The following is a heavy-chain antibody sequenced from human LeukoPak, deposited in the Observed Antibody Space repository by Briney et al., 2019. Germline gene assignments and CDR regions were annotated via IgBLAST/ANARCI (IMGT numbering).Heavy chain of an antibody. CDR1: GGSFSGYY. D-gene: IGHD3-22*01. CDR2: INHSGST. V-gene: IGHV4-34*01. J-gene: IGHJ1*01. Sequence: SETLSLTCAVYGGSFSGYYWSWIRQPPGKGLEWIGEINHSGSTNYNPSLKSRVTISVDTSKNQFSLKLSSVTAADTAVYYCARGPYNPIVVVTHLSAPTAGCFQHWGQGTLVTVSS. CDR3: ARGPYNPIVVVTHLSAPTAGCFQH.